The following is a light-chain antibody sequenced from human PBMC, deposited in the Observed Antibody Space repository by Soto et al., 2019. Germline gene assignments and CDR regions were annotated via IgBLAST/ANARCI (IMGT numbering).Light chain of an antibody. CDR2: EVS. CDR3: RSYTTITTLAL. Sequence: QSALTQPASVSGSPGQSITISCTGSSSDVGAYNYVSWYQQHPGKVPKLIIYEVSNRPSGVSNRFSGSKSGNTASLTISGLQAEDEADYYCRSYTTITTLALFGGGTKLTVL. V-gene: IGLV2-14*01. CDR1: SSDVGAYNY. J-gene: IGLJ2*01.